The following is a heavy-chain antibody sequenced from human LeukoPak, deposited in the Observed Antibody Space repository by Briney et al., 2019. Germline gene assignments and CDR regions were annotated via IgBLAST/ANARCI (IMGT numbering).Heavy chain of an antibody. Sequence: GESLKISCKGSGYSFTSYWIGWVRQMPGKDLEWMGIIYPGASDTRYSSSFQGQVTISADKSISTAYLQWSSLKASDTAMYYCARPMWDYDSSGYYPTPGAFDIWGQGTMVTVSS. CDR2: IYPGASDT. J-gene: IGHJ3*02. CDR3: ARPMWDYDSSGYYPTPGAFDI. V-gene: IGHV5-51*01. D-gene: IGHD3-22*01. CDR1: GYSFTSYW.